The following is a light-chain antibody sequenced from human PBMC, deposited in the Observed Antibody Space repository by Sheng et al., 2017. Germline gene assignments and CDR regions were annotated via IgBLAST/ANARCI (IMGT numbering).Light chain of an antibody. CDR3: QQTYSTVS. Sequence: EIVLTQSPGTLSLSPGERATLSCRASQSVSSYLAWYQQKPGQAPRLLIYDASNRATGIPARFSGSGSGTDFTLTISSLQPEDFATYYCQQTYSTVSFGPGTKVDI. J-gene: IGKJ3*01. CDR2: DAS. CDR1: QSVSSY. V-gene: IGKV3-11*01.